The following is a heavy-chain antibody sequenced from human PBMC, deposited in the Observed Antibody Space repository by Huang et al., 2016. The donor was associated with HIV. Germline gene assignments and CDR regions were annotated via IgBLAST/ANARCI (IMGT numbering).Heavy chain of an antibody. V-gene: IGHV3-30*02. D-gene: IGHD3-10*01. CDR1: GFTFRSYG. CDR3: AKGSMANAFDI. Sequence: QVQLVESGGGVVQPGGSLRLSCAASGFTFRSYGLHWVRQAPGKGLEGVAFIRYDGSKKYYADSVRGRFTISRDNSKNTLYLQMNSLRAEDTAVYYCAKGSMANAFDIWGQGTMVTVSS. J-gene: IGHJ3*02. CDR2: IRYDGSKK.